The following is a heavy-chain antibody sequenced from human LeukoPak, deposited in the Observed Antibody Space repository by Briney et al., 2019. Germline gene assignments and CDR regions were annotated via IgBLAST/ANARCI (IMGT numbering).Heavy chain of an antibody. CDR1: GYTFTEYY. J-gene: IGHJ4*02. Sequence: ASVKVSCKASGYTFTEYYMHWVRQAPGQGLEWMGWINPNSGGTNFAQKFQGRVTLTRDTSINTAYMELSSLRPDDTAVYYCARSEVDTAMVQEFNYWGQGTLVTVSS. V-gene: IGHV1-2*02. D-gene: IGHD5-18*01. CDR3: ARSEVDTAMVQEFNY. CDR2: INPNSGGT.